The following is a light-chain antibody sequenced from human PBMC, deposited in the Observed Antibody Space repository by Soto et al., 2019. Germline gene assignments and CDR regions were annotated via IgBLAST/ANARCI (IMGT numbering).Light chain of an antibody. J-gene: IGLJ1*01. Sequence: QLVLTQPPSVSGSPGQSVTISCTGTSSDVGSYNRVSWYQQPLGTAPKLMIYEVSNRPSGVPDRFSGSKSGNTASLTISGLQAEDEADYYCSSYTSSNNYVFGTGTKLTVL. V-gene: IGLV2-18*02. CDR2: EVS. CDR3: SSYTSSNNYV. CDR1: SSDVGSYNR.